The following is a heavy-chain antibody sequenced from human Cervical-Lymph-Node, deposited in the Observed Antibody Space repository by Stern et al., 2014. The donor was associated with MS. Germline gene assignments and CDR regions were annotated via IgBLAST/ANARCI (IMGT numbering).Heavy chain of an antibody. Sequence: VQLVESGGGVVKPGGSLRLSCAVSGFTFSDYFMTWVRQAPGKGLEWLSYVSSSGDTIHYADSVRGRFTISRDNAKNSLYLQMNSPRVEDTAVYYCVRGLGSNDDSWGQGTLVTVSS. CDR1: GFTFSDYF. D-gene: IGHD1-26*01. CDR2: VSSSGDTI. CDR3: VRGLGSNDDS. J-gene: IGHJ5*01. V-gene: IGHV3-11*01.